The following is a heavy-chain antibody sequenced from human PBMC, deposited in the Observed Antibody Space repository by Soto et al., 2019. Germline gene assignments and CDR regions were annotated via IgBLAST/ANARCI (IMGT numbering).Heavy chain of an antibody. J-gene: IGHJ6*02. D-gene: IGHD3-3*01. CDR1: GGSFSGYY. Sequence: KPSETLSLTCAVYGGSFSGYYWSWIRQPPGKGLEWIGEINHSGSTNYNPSLKSRVTISVDTSKNQFSLKLSSVTAADTAVYCCARRPWSGYKYYYYYGMDVWGQGTTVTVSS. V-gene: IGHV4-34*01. CDR3: ARRPWSGYKYYYYYGMDV. CDR2: INHSGST.